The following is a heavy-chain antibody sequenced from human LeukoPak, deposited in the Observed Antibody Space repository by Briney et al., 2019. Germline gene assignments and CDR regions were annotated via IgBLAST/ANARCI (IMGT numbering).Heavy chain of an antibody. CDR1: GGSVSSYY. D-gene: IGHD6-19*01. J-gene: IGHJ2*01. CDR3: ARFYSGPSGWFVLWFFDL. V-gene: IGHV4-4*09. CDR2: IYNSENT. Sequence: PSETLSLTCTVFGGSVSSYYWSWIRQPPGKGLEWIGYIYNSENTKYNSSLESRVTMSIDTSKNRLFLKLSSVTAADTAVYYCARFYSGPSGWFVLWFFDLWGRGTLVTVSS.